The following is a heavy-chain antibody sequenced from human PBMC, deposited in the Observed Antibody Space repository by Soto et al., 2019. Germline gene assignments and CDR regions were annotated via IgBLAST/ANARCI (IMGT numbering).Heavy chain of an antibody. V-gene: IGHV4-59*08. CDR3: ARRPGSGHAFDI. Sequence: QVQLQESGPGLVKPSETLSLTCTVSGGSISGYYWSWIRQPQGKGLECIAYISHSGNTNYNPSLIDRATISVDTSKSQRSPKLSSGTAADSAVYYFARRPGSGHAFDIWGQGTMVTVSS. D-gene: IGHD2-8*02. CDR2: ISHSGNT. CDR1: GGSISGYY. J-gene: IGHJ3*02.